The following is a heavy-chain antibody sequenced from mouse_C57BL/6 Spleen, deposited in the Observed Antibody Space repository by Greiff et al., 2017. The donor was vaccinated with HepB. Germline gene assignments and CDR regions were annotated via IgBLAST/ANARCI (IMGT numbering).Heavy chain of an antibody. J-gene: IGHJ1*03. V-gene: IGHV1-53*01. CDR1: GYTFTSYW. CDR2: INPSNGGT. CDR3: ARWRDYYGSSYLSYWYFDV. Sequence: QVQLKQPGTELVKPGASVKLSCKASGYTFTSYWMPWVKQRPGQGLEWIGNINPSNGGTNYNEKFKSKATLTVDKSSSTAYMQLSSLTSEDSAVYYCARWRDYYGSSYLSYWYFDVWGTGTTVTVSS. D-gene: IGHD1-1*01.